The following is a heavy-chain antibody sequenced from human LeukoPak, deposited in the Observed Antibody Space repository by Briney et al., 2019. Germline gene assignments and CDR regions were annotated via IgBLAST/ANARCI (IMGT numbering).Heavy chain of an antibody. Sequence: PGGSLRLSCAASGFTFSSYGMHWVRQAPGKWREWVAFIRYDGSNKYYADSVKGRFTISRDNSKNTLYLQMNSLRAEDTAVYYCAKDFRGPAAFLGWGQGTLVTVSS. D-gene: IGHD2-2*01. CDR3: AKDFRGPAAFLG. CDR1: GFTFSSYG. J-gene: IGHJ4*02. CDR2: IRYDGSNK. V-gene: IGHV3-30*02.